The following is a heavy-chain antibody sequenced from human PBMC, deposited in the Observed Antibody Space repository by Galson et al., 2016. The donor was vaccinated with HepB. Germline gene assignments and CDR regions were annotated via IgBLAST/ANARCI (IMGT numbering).Heavy chain of an antibody. J-gene: IGHJ2*01. Sequence: SVKVSCKASGGTFSSYGISWVRQAPGQGLHWMGGIIPIFGTTNVAQKFQGRVTITADESTSTAYMEMSSLTSEDTAVYYCARESQGLGYCSGGSFHWYFGLWGRGTLVTVSS. CDR2: IIPIFGTT. CDR3: ARESQGLGYCSGGSFHWYFGL. V-gene: IGHV1-69*13. D-gene: IGHD2-15*01. CDR1: GGTFSSYG.